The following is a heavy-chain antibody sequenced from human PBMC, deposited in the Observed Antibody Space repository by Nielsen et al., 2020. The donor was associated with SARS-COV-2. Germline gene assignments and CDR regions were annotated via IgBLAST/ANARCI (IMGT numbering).Heavy chain of an antibody. CDR1: GFTFNNYN. CDR2: ISSFSEYI. CDR3: ARGDADNWLDP. V-gene: IGHV3-21*01. J-gene: IGHJ5*02. Sequence: GESLKISCAASGFTFNNYNMNWVRQAPGRGLEWVSSISSFSEYIYYADSMAGRFTISRDNAENSLYLQINSLRVEDTAVYYCARGDADNWLDPWGQGTLVTVSS.